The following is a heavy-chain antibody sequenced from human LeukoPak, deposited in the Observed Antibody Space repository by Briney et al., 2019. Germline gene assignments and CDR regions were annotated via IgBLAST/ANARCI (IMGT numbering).Heavy chain of an antibody. D-gene: IGHD6-13*01. CDR3: ARRYRSHSSSWSYYFDY. Sequence: SETLSLTCTVSGGSISSYYWSWIRQPPGKGLEWIGYIYYSGSTNYNPSLKSRVTISGDTSKNQFSLKLSSATAADTAVYYRARRYRSHSSSWSYYFDYWGQGTLVTVSS. J-gene: IGHJ4*02. V-gene: IGHV4-59*08. CDR1: GGSISSYY. CDR2: IYYSGST.